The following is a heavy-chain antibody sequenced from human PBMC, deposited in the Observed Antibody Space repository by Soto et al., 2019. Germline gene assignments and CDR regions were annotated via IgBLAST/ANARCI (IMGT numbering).Heavy chain of an antibody. V-gene: IGHV3-23*01. CDR2: ITGAGST. D-gene: IGHD3-10*01. Sequence: EVQLLESGGGLVQPGGSLRLSCVASGFTFRAYAMSWVRQAPGKGLEWVSTITGAGSTYYADSVKGRFTISGDNSKSTMYMEMGSLRAEDTAVYYCAKGHETGHLLFVSWGQGTLVTVAS. J-gene: IGHJ4*02. CDR1: GFTFRAYA. CDR3: AKGHETGHLLFVS.